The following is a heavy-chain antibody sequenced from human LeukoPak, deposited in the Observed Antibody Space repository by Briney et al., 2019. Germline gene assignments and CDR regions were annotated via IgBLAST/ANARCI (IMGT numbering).Heavy chain of an antibody. CDR2: ISDNGGNT. D-gene: IGHD6-19*01. CDR1: GFTFSSSA. CDR3: AKDLAGSGWDFDY. J-gene: IGHJ4*02. Sequence: GGSLRLSCAASGFTFSSSAMGWVRQAPGKGPEWVSAISDNGGNTDYDYADSVKGRFTIYRDNSKNTLYLQMNSLRAEDTALYYCAKDLAGSGWDFDYWGQGTRVTVSS. V-gene: IGHV3-23*01.